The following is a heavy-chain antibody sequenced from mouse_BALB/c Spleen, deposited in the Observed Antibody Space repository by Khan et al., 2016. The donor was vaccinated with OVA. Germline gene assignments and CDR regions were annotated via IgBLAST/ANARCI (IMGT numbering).Heavy chain of an antibody. Sequence: QVQLQQSGAELARPGASVKLSCKASGYTFTDYYINWVKQRTGQGLEWIGELSPGSGDTYYNERFKGKATLTADKSSSTAYMQLSSLTSEASTDYFAARRNYFGYTFAYWGQGTLVTVSA. CDR1: GYTFTDYY. V-gene: IGHV1-77*01. CDR3: ARRNYFGYTFAY. J-gene: IGHJ3*01. CDR2: LSPGSGDT. D-gene: IGHD1-2*01.